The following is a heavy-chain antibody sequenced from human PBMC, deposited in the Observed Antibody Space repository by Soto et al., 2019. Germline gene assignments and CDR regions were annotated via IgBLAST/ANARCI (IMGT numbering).Heavy chain of an antibody. CDR3: AASPWRP. V-gene: IGHV3-23*01. J-gene: IGHJ5*02. CDR2: IGGSYGDT. CDR1: GFTFSNSA. Sequence: EMLLLESGGGLVQPGGSLRLSCAASGFTFSNSAMTWVRQAPGKGLEWVSSIGGSYGDTSYADSMKGRFTISRDNSKNTLYLQMNSLRAEDTAVYYCAASPWRPRGQGTLVTVSS.